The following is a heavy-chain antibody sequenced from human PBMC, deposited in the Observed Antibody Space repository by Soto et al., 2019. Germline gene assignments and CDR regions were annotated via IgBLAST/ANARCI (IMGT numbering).Heavy chain of an antibody. V-gene: IGHV3-33*01. D-gene: IGHD4-4*01. CDR1: GFTFSSYV. CDR2: IWYDGSNK. Sequence: GSLRLSCAASGFTFSSYVMHWVRQAPGKGLEWVAVIWYDGSNKYYADSVKGRFTISRDNSKNTLYLQMNSLRAEDTAVYYCAREPTVTYYYYYYGMDVWGQGTTVTVSS. J-gene: IGHJ6*02. CDR3: AREPTVTYYYYYYGMDV.